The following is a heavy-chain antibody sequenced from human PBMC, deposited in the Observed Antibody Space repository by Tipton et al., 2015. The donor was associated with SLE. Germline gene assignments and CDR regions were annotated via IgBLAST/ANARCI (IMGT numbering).Heavy chain of an antibody. Sequence: GSLRLSCAASGFTFSSYWMSWVRQAPGKGLEWVANIKQDGSEKYYVDSVKGRFTISRDNAKNSLYLQMNSLRAEDTAVYYCAREGEGWFYGSGSYFPFDYWGQGTLVTVSS. CDR1: GFTFSSYW. D-gene: IGHD3-10*01. V-gene: IGHV3-7*03. CDR2: IKQDGSEK. J-gene: IGHJ4*02. CDR3: AREGEGWFYGSGSYFPFDY.